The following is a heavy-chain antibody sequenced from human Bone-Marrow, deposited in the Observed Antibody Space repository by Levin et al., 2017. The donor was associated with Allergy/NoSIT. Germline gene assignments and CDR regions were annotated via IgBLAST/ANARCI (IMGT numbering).Heavy chain of an antibody. J-gene: IGHJ4*02. CDR1: GFTFSSYS. V-gene: IGHV3-48*01. Sequence: GGSLRLSCAASGFTFSSYSMNWVRQAPGKGLEWVSYISSSSSTIYYADSVKGRFTISRDNAKNSLYLQMNSLRAEDTAVYYCARRGSGSCFDYWGQGTLVTVSS. CDR3: ARRGSGSCFDY. D-gene: IGHD3-10*01. CDR2: ISSSSSTI.